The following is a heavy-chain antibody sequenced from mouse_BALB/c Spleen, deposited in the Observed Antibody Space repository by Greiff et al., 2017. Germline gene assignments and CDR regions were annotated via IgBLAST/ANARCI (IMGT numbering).Heavy chain of an antibody. V-gene: IGHV1-14*01. CDR2: INPYNDGT. CDR3: ARGGLLHYWYFDV. Sequence: VQLQQSGPELVKPGASVKMSCKASGYTFTSYVMHWVKQKPGQGLEWIGYINPYNDGTKYNEKFKGKATLTSDKSSSTAYMELSSLTSEDSAVYYCARGGLLHYWYFDVWGAGTTVTVSS. D-gene: IGHD2-3*01. J-gene: IGHJ1*01. CDR1: GYTFTSYV.